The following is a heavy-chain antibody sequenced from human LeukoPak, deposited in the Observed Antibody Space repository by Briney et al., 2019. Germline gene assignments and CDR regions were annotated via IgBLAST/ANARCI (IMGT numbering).Heavy chain of an antibody. Sequence: SETLSLTCTVSGGPISSSSYYWGWIRQPPGKGLEWIGSIYYSGSTYYNPSLKSRVTISVDTSKNQFSLKLSSVTAADTAVYYCARDRTTVVTPYFDYWGQGTLVTVSS. J-gene: IGHJ4*02. D-gene: IGHD4-23*01. CDR2: IYYSGST. CDR1: GGPISSSSYY. CDR3: ARDRTTVVTPYFDY. V-gene: IGHV4-39*07.